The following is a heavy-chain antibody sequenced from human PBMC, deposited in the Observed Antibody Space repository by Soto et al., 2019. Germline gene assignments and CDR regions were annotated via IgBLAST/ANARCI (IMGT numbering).Heavy chain of an antibody. CDR2: ISWNSGSI. V-gene: IGHV3-9*01. D-gene: IGHD3-9*01. J-gene: IGHJ4*02. CDR1: GFTFDDYA. CDR3: AKGAKDGVYDILTGYYIRGLAFVDY. Sequence: GGSLRLSCAASGFTFDDYAMHWVRQAPGKGLEWVSGISWNSGSIGYADSVKGRFTISRDNAKNSLYLQMNSLRAEDTALYYCAKGAKDGVYDILTGYYIRGLAFVDYWGQGTLVTVSS.